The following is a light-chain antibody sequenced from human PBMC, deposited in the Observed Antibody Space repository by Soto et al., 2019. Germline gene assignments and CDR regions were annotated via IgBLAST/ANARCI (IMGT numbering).Light chain of an antibody. CDR2: DVS. Sequence: AIQLTQSPSSLSASVGDRVTITCRASQGISSALAWYQQKPGKSPNLLIYDVSSLGSGVPSRFSGSGSGTDFTLTISSLQPEDFATYYCQQFNTYTALTFGGGTKVEIK. CDR1: QGISSA. V-gene: IGKV1-13*02. J-gene: IGKJ4*01. CDR3: QQFNTYTALT.